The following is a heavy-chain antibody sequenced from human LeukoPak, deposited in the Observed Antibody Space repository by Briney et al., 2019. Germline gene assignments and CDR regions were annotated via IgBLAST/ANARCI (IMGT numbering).Heavy chain of an antibody. J-gene: IGHJ3*02. D-gene: IGHD2-2*01. CDR1: GGSISSGSYY. Sequence: SETLSLTCTVSGGSISSGSYYWSWIRQPAGKGLEWIGRIYTSGSTNYNPSLKSRVTISVDTSKNQFSLKLSSVTAADTAVYYCARVYCSSTSCYHEGAFDIWGQGTMVTVSS. CDR3: ARVYCSSTSCYHEGAFDI. CDR2: IYTSGST. V-gene: IGHV4-61*02.